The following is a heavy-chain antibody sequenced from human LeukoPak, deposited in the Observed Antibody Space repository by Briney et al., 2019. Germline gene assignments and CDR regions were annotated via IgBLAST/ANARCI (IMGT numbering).Heavy chain of an antibody. CDR3: TKEGGPMAVTTERYSFDQ. Sequence: HRGRSLRLSCAPSGFSFSNYGMHSVRQAAGEGLGLVAVVSNDGRVQYYADYVKGRFTISRDNSKNALTLQMNSLRAEDTAVYYGTKEGGPMAVTTERYSFDQWGQGTLVTVSS. J-gene: IGHJ4*02. CDR1: GFSFSNYG. D-gene: IGHD4-17*01. CDR2: VSNDGRVQ. V-gene: IGHV3-30*18.